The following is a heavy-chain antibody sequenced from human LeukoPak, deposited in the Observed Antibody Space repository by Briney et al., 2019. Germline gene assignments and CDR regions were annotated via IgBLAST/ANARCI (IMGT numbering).Heavy chain of an antibody. CDR2: ISYDGSNK. D-gene: IGHD6-6*01. J-gene: IGHJ3*02. CDR3: ARDSSLRAFDI. Sequence: GGSLRLSCAASGFTFSSYAMHWVRQAPGKGLEWVAVISYDGSNKYYADSVKGRFTISRDNSKNTLYLQMNSLRAEDTAVYYCARDSSLRAFDIWGQGTMVTVSS. V-gene: IGHV3-30-3*01. CDR1: GFTFSSYA.